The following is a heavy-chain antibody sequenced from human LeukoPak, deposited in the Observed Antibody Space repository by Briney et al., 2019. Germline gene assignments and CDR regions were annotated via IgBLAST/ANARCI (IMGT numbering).Heavy chain of an antibody. CDR3: ARKGGRDGYPFDY. D-gene: IGHD5-24*01. CDR2: INPSGGST. Sequence: ASVKVSCKASGYTFTDYYMHWVRQAPGQGLEWMGIINPSGGSTSYAQKFQGRVTMTRDMSTSTVYMELSSLRSEDTAVYYCARKGGRDGYPFDYWGQGTLVTVSS. J-gene: IGHJ4*02. V-gene: IGHV1-46*01. CDR1: GYTFTDYY.